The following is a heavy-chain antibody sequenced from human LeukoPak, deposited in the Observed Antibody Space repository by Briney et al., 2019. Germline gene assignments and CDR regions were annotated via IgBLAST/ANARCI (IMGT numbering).Heavy chain of an antibody. D-gene: IGHD3-22*01. CDR1: GGSISSYY. J-gene: IGHJ4*02. CDR3: ARVPFRNYYDSSGYCFDY. V-gene: IGHV4-59*01. Sequence: PSETLSLTCTVSGGSISSYYWSWIRQPPGKGLEWIGYIYYSGSTNYNPSLKSRVTISVDTSKNQFSLKLSSVTAADTAVYYCARVPFRNYYDSSGYCFDYWGQGTLVTVSS. CDR2: IYYSGST.